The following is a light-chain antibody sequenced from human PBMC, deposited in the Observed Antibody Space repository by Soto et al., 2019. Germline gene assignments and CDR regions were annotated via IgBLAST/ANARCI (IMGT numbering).Light chain of an antibody. V-gene: IGKV1-9*01. CDR3: QQADTFPIT. CDR2: AAS. CDR1: QGISSY. Sequence: QLTQSPPPLSAAVADRVTGTRRASQGISSYLAWYQQKPGKATKLLIYAASTLQSGVPSRFSGSGSGTDFTLTISSLQPEESAIYYCQQADTFPITVGQGTRLEIK. J-gene: IGKJ5*01.